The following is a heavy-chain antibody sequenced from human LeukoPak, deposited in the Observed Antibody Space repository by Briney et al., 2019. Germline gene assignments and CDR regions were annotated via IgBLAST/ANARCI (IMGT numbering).Heavy chain of an antibody. J-gene: IGHJ6*03. D-gene: IGHD2-2*01. CDR3: ARGSPFVVVVPAASYYYYYMDV. Sequence: SETLSLTCTVSGGSISSGSYYWSWIRQPAGKGLEWIGRIYTSGSTNYNPSLKSRVTMSVDTSKNQFSLKLSSVTAADTAVYYCARGSPFVVVVPAASYYYYYMDVWGKGTTVAVSS. CDR1: GGSISSGSYY. V-gene: IGHV4-61*02. CDR2: IYTSGST.